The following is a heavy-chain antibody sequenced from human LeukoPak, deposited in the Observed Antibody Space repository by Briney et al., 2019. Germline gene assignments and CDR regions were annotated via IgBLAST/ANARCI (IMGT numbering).Heavy chain of an antibody. CDR2: IKQDGSEK. J-gene: IGHJ4*02. V-gene: IGHV3-7*04. D-gene: IGHD3-10*01. CDR3: ARRHHFGFLDS. Sequence: GSLRLSCAASGVMFPSYWMTWVRQAPGKGLEWVANIKQDGSEKYYVDSVKGRFTISRDNAKSSVYLQMNSLRAEDTAVYYCARRHHFGFLDSWGQGTLVTVSS. CDR1: GVMFPSYW.